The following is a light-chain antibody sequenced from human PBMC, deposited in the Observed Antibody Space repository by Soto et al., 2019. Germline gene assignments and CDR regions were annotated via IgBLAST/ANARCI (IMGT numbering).Light chain of an antibody. Sequence: EIVLTQSPATLSLSPVERATLSCRASQSVSTNLAWYQHKPGQAPRLLIYGTSTRATGAPARFSGSGSGTEFTLTISSLQSEDFAVYYCQQYNNWPQTFGQGTKVDIK. CDR3: QQYNNWPQT. V-gene: IGKV3-15*01. CDR2: GTS. CDR1: QSVSTN. J-gene: IGKJ1*01.